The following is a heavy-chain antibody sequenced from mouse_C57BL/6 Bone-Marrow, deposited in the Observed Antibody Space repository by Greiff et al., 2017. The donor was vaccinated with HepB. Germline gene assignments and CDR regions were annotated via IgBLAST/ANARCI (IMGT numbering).Heavy chain of an antibody. D-gene: IGHD1-1*01. Sequence: QVQLKQPGAELVKPGASVKMSCKASGYTFTSYWITWVKQRPGQGLEWIGDIYPGSGSTNYNEKFKSKATLTVDTSSSTAYMQLSSLTSEDSAVYYCARLTTVEGAMDYWGQGTSVTVSS. CDR2: IYPGSGST. CDR3: ARLTTVEGAMDY. J-gene: IGHJ4*01. CDR1: GYTFTSYW. V-gene: IGHV1-55*01.